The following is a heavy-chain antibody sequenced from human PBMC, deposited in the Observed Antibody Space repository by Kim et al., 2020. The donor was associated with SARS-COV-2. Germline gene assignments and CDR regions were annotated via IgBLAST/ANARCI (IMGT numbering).Heavy chain of an antibody. J-gene: IGHJ6*02. Sequence: GGSLRLSCAASGFTFSSYGMHWVRQAPGKGLEWVAVIWYDGSNKYYADSVKGRFTISRDNSKNTLYLQMNSLRAEDTAVYYCARDALAVAASYYGMDVWGQGTTVTVSS. D-gene: IGHD6-19*01. CDR1: GFTFSSYG. CDR2: IWYDGSNK. CDR3: ARDALAVAASYYGMDV. V-gene: IGHV3-33*01.